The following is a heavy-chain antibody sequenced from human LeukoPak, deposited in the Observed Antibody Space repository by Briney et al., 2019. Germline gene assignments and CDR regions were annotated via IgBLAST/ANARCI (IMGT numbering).Heavy chain of an antibody. Sequence: SQTLSLTCTVSGGSISSGDYYWRWIRQPPGKGLEWIGYIYYSGSTYYNPSLKSRFTISVGTSKNQFSLKLSSVTAADTAVYYCARGPYSSSLEDYWGQGTLVTVSS. CDR2: IYYSGST. D-gene: IGHD6-13*01. CDR1: GGSISSGDYY. V-gene: IGHV4-30-4*01. J-gene: IGHJ4*02. CDR3: ARGPYSSSLEDY.